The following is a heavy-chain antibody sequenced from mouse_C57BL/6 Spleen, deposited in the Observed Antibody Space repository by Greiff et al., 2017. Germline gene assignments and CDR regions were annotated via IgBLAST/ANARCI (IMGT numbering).Heavy chain of an antibody. Sequence: QVQLKESGPELVKPGASVKISCKASGYAFSSSWMNWVKQRPGKGLEWIGRIYPGDGDTNYNGKFKGKATLTADKSSSTAYMQLSSLTSEDSAVYFCASTPHYYGSSYWYFDVWGTGTTVTVSS. CDR2: IYPGDGDT. CDR3: ASTPHYYGSSYWYFDV. J-gene: IGHJ1*03. D-gene: IGHD1-1*01. CDR1: GYAFSSSW. V-gene: IGHV1-82*01.